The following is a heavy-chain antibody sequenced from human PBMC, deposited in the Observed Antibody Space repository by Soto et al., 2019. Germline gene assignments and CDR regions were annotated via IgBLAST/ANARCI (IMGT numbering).Heavy chain of an antibody. Sequence: LSLTCAISGDSVSSSSAAWSWIRQSPSRGLEWLGRTYYRSKWYNDYAVSVKSRITFNPDTSKNQFSLQLNSVTPEDTAVYYCTTGGLFGTYIGTWGQGTLVTVSS. CDR2: TYYRSKWYN. D-gene: IGHD3-10*01. J-gene: IGHJ4*02. CDR3: TTGGLFGTYIGT. CDR1: GDSVSSSSAA. V-gene: IGHV6-1*01.